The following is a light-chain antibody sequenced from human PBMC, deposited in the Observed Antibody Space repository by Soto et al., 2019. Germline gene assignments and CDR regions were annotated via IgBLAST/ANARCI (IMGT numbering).Light chain of an antibody. CDR2: GAS. J-gene: IGKJ4*01. CDR3: QQRSDWLT. Sequence: EIVLTQSPATLSLFPGERATLSCRASQSVGSYLAWYQQEPGQAPRLLIYGASNRATGIPARFSGSGSGTDFTLTISSLEPEDFAVYYCQQRSDWLTFGGGTKVEIK. V-gene: IGKV3-11*01. CDR1: QSVGSY.